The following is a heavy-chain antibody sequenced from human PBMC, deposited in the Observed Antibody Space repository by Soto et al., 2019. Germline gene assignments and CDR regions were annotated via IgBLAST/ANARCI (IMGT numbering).Heavy chain of an antibody. CDR3: ANIGEGY. J-gene: IGHJ4*02. CDR1: GFTFSSRA. Sequence: EVQLLESRGGLVQPGGSLRLSCAASGFTFSSRAINWVRQAPGKGLAWVSTITGSGDNTYYADSVKGRFTISRDNSKNTLYLQMNSLRDEDTAIYYCANIGEGYWGQGTLVTVSS. D-gene: IGHD3-10*01. V-gene: IGHV3-23*01. CDR2: ITGSGDNT.